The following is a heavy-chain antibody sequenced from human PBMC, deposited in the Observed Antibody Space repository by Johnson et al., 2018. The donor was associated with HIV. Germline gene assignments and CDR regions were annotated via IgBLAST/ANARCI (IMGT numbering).Heavy chain of an antibody. D-gene: IGHD4-11*01. CDR1: GFTFSTYD. CDR3: STDVTDTVTTYYNAFDV. V-gene: IGHV3-7*05. J-gene: IGHJ3*01. CDR2: INQDGSEM. Sequence: VQLVESGGGVVQPGRSLRLSCAASGFTFSTYDMHWVRQAPGKGLEWVANINQDGSEMYYVDSVKGRFTISRDNANNSLYVQMNSLRAEDTAVYYCSTDVTDTVTTYYNAFDVWGQGTMVTVSS.